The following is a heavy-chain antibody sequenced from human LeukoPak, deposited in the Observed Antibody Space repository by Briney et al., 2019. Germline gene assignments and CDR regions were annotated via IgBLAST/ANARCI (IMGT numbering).Heavy chain of an antibody. D-gene: IGHD3-9*01. V-gene: IGHV3-7*01. CDR1: GINFSNYW. Sequence: PGGSLRLSCTASGINFSNYWMSWVRQAPGKGLEWVANIKLDGTTKDYVDSVKGRFTIFRDNAKNSLYLQMNNLRGDDTAVYYCAREYYDILTGYYTYYYGMDVWGQGTTVTVSS. CDR3: AREYYDILTGYYTYYYGMDV. J-gene: IGHJ6*02. CDR2: IKLDGTTK.